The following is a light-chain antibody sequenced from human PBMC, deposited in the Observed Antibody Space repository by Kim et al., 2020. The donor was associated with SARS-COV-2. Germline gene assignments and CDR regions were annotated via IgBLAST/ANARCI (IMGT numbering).Light chain of an antibody. CDR1: NIGIKP. CDR3: QVFRV. V-gene: IGLV3-12*01. Sequence: PDAVSVATAQVARIACGGNNIGIKPVHWYQGKPGQDPVLVIYSDSNRPSGIPERFSGSSPGNTTTLTISGIEAGNEADYFCQVFRVFGGGTKVTVL. J-gene: IGLJ2*01. CDR2: SDS.